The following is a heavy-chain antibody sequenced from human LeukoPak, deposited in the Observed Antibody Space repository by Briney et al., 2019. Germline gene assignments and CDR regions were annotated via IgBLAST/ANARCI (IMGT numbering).Heavy chain of an antibody. D-gene: IGHD3-10*01. V-gene: IGHV3-21*01. CDR3: ARDRYYYGSGSYAFDI. Sequence: GGSLRLSCAASGFTFSSYSMNWVRQAPGKGLEWVSSISSGSSYIYYADSVKGRFTISRDNAKNSLYLQMNSLRAEDTAVYYCARDRYYYGSGSYAFDIWGQGTMVTVSS. CDR2: ISSGSSYI. CDR1: GFTFSSYS. J-gene: IGHJ3*02.